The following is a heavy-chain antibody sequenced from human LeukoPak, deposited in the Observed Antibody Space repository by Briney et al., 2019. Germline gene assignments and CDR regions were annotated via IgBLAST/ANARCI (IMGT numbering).Heavy chain of an antibody. Sequence: ASVKVSCKASGYTFTDFFIHWVRQAPGQGLEWMGWINANSGDTFYAQKFQGRVTMTRDTSISTAYMELSRLTSDDTAVYDCARVMGAARGYWGQGTLVTVSS. D-gene: IGHD6-6*01. CDR2: INANSGDT. CDR1: GYTFTDFF. CDR3: ARVMGAARGY. V-gene: IGHV1-2*02. J-gene: IGHJ4*02.